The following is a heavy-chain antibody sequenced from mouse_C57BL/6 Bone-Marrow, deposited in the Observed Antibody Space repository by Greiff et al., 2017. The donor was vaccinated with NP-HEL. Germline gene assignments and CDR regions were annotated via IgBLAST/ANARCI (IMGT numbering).Heavy chain of an antibody. CDR1: GYTFTSYW. CDR2: IDPSASYT. CDR3: ARIYYYGSSSVYFDY. J-gene: IGHJ2*01. V-gene: IGHV1-69*01. Sequence: QVQLQQPGAELVMPGASVKLSCKASGYTFTSYWMHWVKQRPGQGLEWIGEIDPSASYTNYNQKFKGKSTLTVDKSSSTAYMQLSSLTSEDSAVYYCARIYYYGSSSVYFDYWGQGTTLTVSS. D-gene: IGHD1-1*01.